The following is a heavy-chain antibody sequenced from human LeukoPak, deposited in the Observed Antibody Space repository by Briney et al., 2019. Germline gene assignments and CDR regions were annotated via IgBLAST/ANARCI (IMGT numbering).Heavy chain of an antibody. V-gene: IGHV3-21*01. J-gene: IGHJ6*03. CDR1: GFTFSSYS. D-gene: IGHD3-22*01. CDR3: ARDRGDHDSSGYSYYYYMDV. Sequence: KPGGSLRLSCAASGFTFSSYSMNWVRQAPGKGLEWVSSISSSSSYIYYADSVKGRFTISRDNAKNSLYLQMNSLRAEDTAVYYCARDRGDHDSSGYSYYYYMDVWGKGTTVTVSS. CDR2: ISSSSSYI.